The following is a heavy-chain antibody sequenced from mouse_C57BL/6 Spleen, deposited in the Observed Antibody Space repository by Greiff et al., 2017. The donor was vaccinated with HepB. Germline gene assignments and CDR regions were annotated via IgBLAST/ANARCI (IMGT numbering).Heavy chain of an antibody. CDR1: GYTFTSYG. Sequence: QVQLQQSGAELARPGASVKLSCKASGYTFTSYGISWVKQRTGQGLEWIGEIYPRSGNTYYNEKFKGKATLTADKSSSTAYMELRSLTSEDSAVYFCARGTTVVAPRYFDVWGTGTTVTVSS. CDR2: IYPRSGNT. CDR3: ARGTTVVAPRYFDV. J-gene: IGHJ1*03. V-gene: IGHV1-81*01. D-gene: IGHD1-1*01.